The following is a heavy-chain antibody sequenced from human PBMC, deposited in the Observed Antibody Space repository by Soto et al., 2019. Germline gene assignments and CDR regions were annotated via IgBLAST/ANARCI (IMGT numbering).Heavy chain of an antibody. D-gene: IGHD2-21*01. CDR3: ARRGGAKSIEYYYYGMDV. CDR2: INPNSGGT. Sequence: ASVKVSCKASGYTFTGYYMHWVRQAPGQGLEWMGWINPNSGGTNYAQKFQGRATMTRDTSISTAYMELSRLRSDDTAVYYCARRGGAKSIEYYYYGMDVWGQGTTVTV. CDR1: GYTFTGYY. J-gene: IGHJ6*02. V-gene: IGHV1-2*02.